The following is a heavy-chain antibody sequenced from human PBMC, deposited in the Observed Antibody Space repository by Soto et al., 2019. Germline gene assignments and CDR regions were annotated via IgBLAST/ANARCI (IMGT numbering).Heavy chain of an antibody. J-gene: IGHJ4*02. CDR2: ISEGGGST. CDR1: GFTFSSYP. Sequence: VQLLESGGGLVEPGGSLRLSCAGSGFTFSSYPMRWIRQAPGKGLEWVSGISEGGGSTDYADSVQGRFIISRDNSKSSLYLQMNGLRAEDTAVYYGATRPYGSGRGTAYWGQGTLVTVSS. V-gene: IGHV3-23*01. CDR3: ATRPYGSGRGTAY. D-gene: IGHD3-10*01.